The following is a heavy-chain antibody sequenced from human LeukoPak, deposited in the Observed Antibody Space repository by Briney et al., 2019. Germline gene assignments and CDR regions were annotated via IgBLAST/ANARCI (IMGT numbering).Heavy chain of an antibody. CDR3: ARVGHYDILTGRLFDY. CDR1: GYTFTSYY. V-gene: IGHV1-46*01. Sequence: GASVKVSCKASGYTFTSYYMHWVRQAPGQGLEWMGIINPSGGSTSYAQKFQGRVTMTRDTSTSTVYMGLSSLRSEDTAVYYCARVGHYDILTGRLFDYWGQGTLVTVSS. CDR2: INPSGGST. D-gene: IGHD3-9*01. J-gene: IGHJ4*02.